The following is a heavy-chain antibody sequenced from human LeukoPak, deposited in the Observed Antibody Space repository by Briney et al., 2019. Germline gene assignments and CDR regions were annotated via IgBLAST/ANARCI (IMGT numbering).Heavy chain of an antibody. Sequence: PSETLSLTCSVSGYSIRSGYRWGWIRQPPGKGLEWIGSINYSGTTYDNPSLKSRLTISVDTSKNQFSLKLTSVTAADTAVYYCARAGSSWEFDHWGQGTLVTVSS. CDR1: GYSIRSGYR. CDR2: INYSGTT. V-gene: IGHV4-38-2*02. CDR3: ARAGSSWEFDH. D-gene: IGHD6-13*01. J-gene: IGHJ4*02.